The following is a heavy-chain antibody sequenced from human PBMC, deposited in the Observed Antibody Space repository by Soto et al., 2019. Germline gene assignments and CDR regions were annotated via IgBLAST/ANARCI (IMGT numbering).Heavy chain of an antibody. D-gene: IGHD5-12*01. V-gene: IGHV3-33*01. CDR2: IWYDGTTK. CDR1: GFTFSRYA. Sequence: GGSLRLSCAASGFTFSRYAMHWVRQAPGKGLEWVAVIWYDGTTKYYADSVKGRFTISRDTSKNTLYLEMNSLRAEDTAVYYCARDGLEYSGYDIDYWGQGTLVTVSS. CDR3: ARDGLEYSGYDIDY. J-gene: IGHJ4*02.